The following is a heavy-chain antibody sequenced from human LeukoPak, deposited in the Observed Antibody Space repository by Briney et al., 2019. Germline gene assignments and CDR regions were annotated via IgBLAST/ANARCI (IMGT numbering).Heavy chain of an antibody. J-gene: IGHJ4*02. CDR1: GGSISSYY. CDR3: ARDGDYYDSSGYYDY. Sequence: PSETLSLTCTVNGGSISSYYWSWIRQPPGKGLEWIGYIYYSGSTNYNPSLKSRVTISVDTSKNQFSLKLSSVTAADTAVYYCARDGDYYDSSGYYDYWGQGTLVTVSS. CDR2: IYYSGST. V-gene: IGHV4-59*01. D-gene: IGHD3-22*01.